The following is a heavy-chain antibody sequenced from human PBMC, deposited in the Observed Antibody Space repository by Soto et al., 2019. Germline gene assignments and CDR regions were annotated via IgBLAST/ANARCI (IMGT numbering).Heavy chain of an antibody. J-gene: IGHJ4*02. Sequence: SVKVSCKASGGTFSSYAISWVRQAPGQGLEWMGGIIPIFGTANYAQKFQGRFTISRDNSKNTLYLQMNSLRAEDTAVYYCAKRAPPYWGQETRVTVSS. CDR1: GGTFSSYA. CDR3: AKRAPPY. V-gene: IGHV1-69*05. CDR2: IIPIFGTA.